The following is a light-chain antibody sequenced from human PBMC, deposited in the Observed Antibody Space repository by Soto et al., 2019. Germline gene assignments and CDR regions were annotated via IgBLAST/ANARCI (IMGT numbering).Light chain of an antibody. Sequence: QPVLTQSPSASASLGASVKLTCTLSSGHSSYAIAWHQQQPEKGPRYLMKLNSDGSHSKGDGIPDLFSGSSSGAERYLTISSLQSEDEAEYYCQTWGSGIQIFGGGTKLTVL. CDR2: LNSDGSH. V-gene: IGLV4-69*01. CDR3: QTWGSGIQI. J-gene: IGLJ2*01. CDR1: SGHSSYA.